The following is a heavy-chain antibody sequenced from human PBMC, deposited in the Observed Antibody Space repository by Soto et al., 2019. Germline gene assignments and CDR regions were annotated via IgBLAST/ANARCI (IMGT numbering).Heavy chain of an antibody. V-gene: IGHV3-15*07. D-gene: IGHD2-2*01. Sequence: VQLVESGGGLVQPGGSLRLSCAASGFTFSNAWMNWVRQAPGKGLEWVGRIKSKTDGGTTDYAAPVKGRFTISRDDSKNTLYLQMNSLKTEDTAVYYCTTEEIVVVPAASGFYYYYGMDVWGQGTTVTVSS. CDR3: TTEEIVVVPAASGFYYYYGMDV. CDR2: IKSKTDGGTT. J-gene: IGHJ6*02. CDR1: GFTFSNAW.